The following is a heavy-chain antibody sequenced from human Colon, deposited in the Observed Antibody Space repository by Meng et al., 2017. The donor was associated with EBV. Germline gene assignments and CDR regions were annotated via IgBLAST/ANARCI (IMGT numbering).Heavy chain of an antibody. V-gene: IGHV4-31*03. CDR2: IYYSGST. J-gene: IGHJ4*02. CDR1: GGSISRGGYY. Sequence: GQLQASGPGLVKPSQTLSLTCTVFGGSISRGGYYWSWIRQHPGKGLEWIGYIYYSGSTYYNPSLKSRVTISIDTSKNQFSLKLSSVTAADTAVYYCARGPSRWLQFSFDYWGQGTLVTVSS. CDR3: ARGPSRWLQFSFDY. D-gene: IGHD5-24*01.